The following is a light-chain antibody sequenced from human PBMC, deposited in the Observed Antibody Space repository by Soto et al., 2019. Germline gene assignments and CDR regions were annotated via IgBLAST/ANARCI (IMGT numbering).Light chain of an antibody. Sequence: QSVLTQHRSVSGSPGQSVTISCTGASSDVGGYNYVSWYQQHPGKAPKLMIYDVSKRPSGVPDRFSGSKSGNTASLTISGLQTEDEADYYCCSYAGRYTYVFGTGTKLTGL. CDR3: CSYAGRYTYV. CDR2: DVS. CDR1: SSDVGGYNY. V-gene: IGLV2-11*01. J-gene: IGLJ1*01.